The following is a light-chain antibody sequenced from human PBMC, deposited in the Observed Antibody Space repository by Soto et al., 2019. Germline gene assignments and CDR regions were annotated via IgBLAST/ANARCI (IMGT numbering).Light chain of an antibody. CDR2: RAS. CDR1: QSVSIN. CDR3: QHYANWPLT. J-gene: IGKJ4*01. V-gene: IGKV3-15*01. Sequence: EIVMTQSPATLSVSPGERATLSCRASQSVSINLAWFQQKPGQAPRLLIHRASTRDTGVPARFSGSGSGTDFTLTINSLQSEDFAVYYCQHYANWPLTFGGGTKVDIK.